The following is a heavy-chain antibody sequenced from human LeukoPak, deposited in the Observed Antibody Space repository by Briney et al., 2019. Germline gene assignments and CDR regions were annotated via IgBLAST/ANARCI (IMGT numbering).Heavy chain of an antibody. CDR3: ARDGVWVPAPRNLFDP. CDR1: GGSISSSSYY. D-gene: IGHD2-2*01. J-gene: IGHJ5*02. V-gene: IGHV4-39*07. CDR2: IYFSGST. Sequence: SETLSLTCTVSGGSISSSSYYWGWIRQPPGKDLEWIGSIYFSGSTYYNPSLKSRVTISVGTSKNQFSPKLSSVTAADTAVYYCARDGVWVPAPRNLFDPWGQGTLVTVSS.